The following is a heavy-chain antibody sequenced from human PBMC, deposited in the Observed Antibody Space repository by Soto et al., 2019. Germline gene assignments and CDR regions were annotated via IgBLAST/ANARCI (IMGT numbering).Heavy chain of an antibody. J-gene: IGHJ4*02. CDR1: GGSISSYY. CDR2: IYYSGST. V-gene: IGHV4-59*08. D-gene: IGHD5-12*01. CDR3: ARGNFEFIVATIFKTFDY. Sequence: SETLSLTCTVSGGSISSYYWTWIRQPPGKGLEWIGYIYYSGSTNYNPSLKSRVTISVATSKTQFSLKLSSVTAADTAVYYCARGNFEFIVATIFKTFDYWGQGTLVTVSS.